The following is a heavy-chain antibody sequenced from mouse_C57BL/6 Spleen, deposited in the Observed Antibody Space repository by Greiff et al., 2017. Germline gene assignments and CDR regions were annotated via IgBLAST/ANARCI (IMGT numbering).Heavy chain of an antibody. CDR1: GYTFTSYW. CDR2: IDPSDSYT. V-gene: IGHV1-69*01. CDR3: AIVATSSLDY. J-gene: IGHJ2*01. Sequence: QVQLQQPGAELVMPGASVKLSCKASGYTFTSYWMHWVKQRPGQGLEWIGEIDPSDSYTNSNQKFKGKSTLTVDKSASTAYMQLSSLTSEDSAVYYCAIVATSSLDYWGQGTTLTVSS. D-gene: IGHD1-1*01.